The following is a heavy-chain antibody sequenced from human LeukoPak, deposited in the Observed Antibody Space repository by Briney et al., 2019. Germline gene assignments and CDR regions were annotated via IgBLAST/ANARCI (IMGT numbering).Heavy chain of an antibody. V-gene: IGHV3-23*01. CDR3: AKGLKTAVGPYKGYHYYMDV. CDR2: INDRGIAT. D-gene: IGHD5-18*01. J-gene: IGHJ6*03. Sequence: GRSLRLSCAASGFTFSSYSMNWVRQAPGKGLEWVSTINDRGIATYYADSVKGRFTISRDNSKNTLSLQVSSLRAEDTAIYYCAKGLKTAVGPYKGYHYYMDVWGKGTTATVSS. CDR1: GFTFSSYS.